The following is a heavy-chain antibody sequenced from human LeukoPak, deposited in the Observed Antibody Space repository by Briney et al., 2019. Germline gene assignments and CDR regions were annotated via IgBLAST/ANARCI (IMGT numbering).Heavy chain of an antibody. CDR2: IYYSGST. Sequence: SETLSLTCTVSGGSISSYYWSWIRQPPGKGLEWIGYIYYSGSTNYNPSLKSRVTISVDTSKNQFSLKLGSVTAADTAVYYCARVSKSYGGNSLIDYWGQGTLVTVSS. CDR3: ARVSKSYGGNSLIDY. D-gene: IGHD4-23*01. J-gene: IGHJ4*02. CDR1: GGSISSYY. V-gene: IGHV4-59*01.